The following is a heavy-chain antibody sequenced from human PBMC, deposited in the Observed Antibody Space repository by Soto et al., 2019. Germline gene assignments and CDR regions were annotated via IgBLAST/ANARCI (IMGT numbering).Heavy chain of an antibody. V-gene: IGHV1-69*02. CDR1: GGTFSSYT. Sequence: VKVSCKASGGTFSSYTISWVRQAPGQGLDWMGRIIPFLGIANYAQKFQGRVTITADKSTSTAYMELSSLRSEDTAVYYCARAIRSGYSSGWYPARNWFDPWGQGTLVTVSS. D-gene: IGHD6-19*01. J-gene: IGHJ5*02. CDR2: IIPFLGIA. CDR3: ARAIRSGYSSGWYPARNWFDP.